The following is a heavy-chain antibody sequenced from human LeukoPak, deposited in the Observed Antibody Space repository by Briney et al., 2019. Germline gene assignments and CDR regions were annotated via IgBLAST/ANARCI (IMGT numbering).Heavy chain of an antibody. CDR3: ASFSLETYRSYRFDY. CDR2: IYYSGST. J-gene: IGHJ4*02. Sequence: PSETLSLTCTVSGGSISSSSYYWGWIRQPRGKGLEWIGSIYYSGSTYYNPSLKSRVTISVDTSKNQFSLKLSSVTAADTAVYYCASFSLETYRSYRFDYWGQGTLVTVSS. CDR1: GGSISSSSYY. V-gene: IGHV4-39*01. D-gene: IGHD1-26*01.